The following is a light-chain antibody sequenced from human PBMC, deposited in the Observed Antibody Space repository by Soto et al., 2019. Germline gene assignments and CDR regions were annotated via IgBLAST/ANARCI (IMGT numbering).Light chain of an antibody. CDR1: QSVSSSY. Sequence: EIVLTQSPGTLSLSPGERATLSCRASQSVSSSYLAWYQHKPGQAPRLRIYGASSRATGIPDRFSGSGSGTDFTLTSSRLEPADFAVYSCQQYGTSPYTFGQGTKLEIK. J-gene: IGKJ2*01. V-gene: IGKV3-20*01. CDR3: QQYGTSPYT. CDR2: GAS.